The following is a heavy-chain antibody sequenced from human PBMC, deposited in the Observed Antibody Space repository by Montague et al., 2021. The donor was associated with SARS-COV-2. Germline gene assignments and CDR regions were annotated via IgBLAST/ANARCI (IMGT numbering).Heavy chain of an antibody. D-gene: IGHD3-10*01. CDR1: GFTFSSYE. CDR3: AREEDSYGSGTLDY. Sequence: SLRLSCAASGFTFSSYEMNWVRQAPGKGLEWVSHISSSGSTLYHADSVRGRFTISRDNARDSVYLQMNSLRAEDTAVYYCAREEDSYGSGTLDYWGQGTLVTVSS. CDR2: ISSSGSTL. J-gene: IGHJ4*02. V-gene: IGHV3-48*03.